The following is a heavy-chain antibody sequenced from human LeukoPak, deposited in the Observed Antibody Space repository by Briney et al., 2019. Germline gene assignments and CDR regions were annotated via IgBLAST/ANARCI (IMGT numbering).Heavy chain of an antibody. CDR3: ARDLYRTVVVPHYFDY. V-gene: IGHV3-23*01. CDR1: GFTFSSYG. J-gene: IGHJ4*02. CDR2: ISGSGHRT. D-gene: IGHD3-22*01. Sequence: GGTLRLSCAASGFTFSSYGVSWVRQAPGKGLEWVSGISGSGHRTYYADSVKGRFTISRDNSKSTLYLQMNSLRAEDTAVYYCARDLYRTVVVPHYFDYWGQGTLVTVSS.